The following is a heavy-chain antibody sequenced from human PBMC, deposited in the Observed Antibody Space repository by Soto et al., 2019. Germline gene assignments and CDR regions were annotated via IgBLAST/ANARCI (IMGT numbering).Heavy chain of an antibody. V-gene: IGHV3-15*01. Sequence: GGSLRLSCAASGFTFSNAWMSWVRQAPGKGLEWVGRIKSKTDGGTTDYAAPVKGRFTISRDDSKNTLYLQMNSLKTEDTAVYYCTTGLSSGGYYYGMDVWRQGTTVTVSS. J-gene: IGHJ6*02. D-gene: IGHD6-19*01. CDR2: IKSKTDGGTT. CDR1: GFTFSNAW. CDR3: TTGLSSGGYYYGMDV.